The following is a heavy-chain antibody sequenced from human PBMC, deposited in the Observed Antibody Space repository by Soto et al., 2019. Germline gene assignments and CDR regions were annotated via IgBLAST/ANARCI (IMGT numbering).Heavy chain of an antibody. CDR1: GGTFSSYT. Sequence: QVQLVQSGAEVKKPGSSVKVSCKASGGTFSSYTISWVRQAPGQGLEWMGRIIPILGIANYAQKFQGRVTITEDKSTSTDYMEPSRLSSEDTAGYYCGSGIVGPSNIDYWGQGTLVTVSS. CDR2: IIPILGIA. V-gene: IGHV1-69*02. J-gene: IGHJ4*02. D-gene: IGHD3-22*01. CDR3: GSGIVGPSNIDY.